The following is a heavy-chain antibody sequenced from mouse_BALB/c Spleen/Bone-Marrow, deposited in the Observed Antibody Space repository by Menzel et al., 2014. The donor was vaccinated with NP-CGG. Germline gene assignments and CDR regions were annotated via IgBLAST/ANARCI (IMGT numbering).Heavy chain of an antibody. CDR3: ANYYGSTWFAY. D-gene: IGHD1-1*01. J-gene: IGHJ3*01. Sequence: DVQLVESGGGLVKPGGSLKLSCAASGFTFSDYYMYWVRQTPEKRLEWVATISDGGSYTYYPDSVKGRFTISRDNAKNNLYLQMSSLKSEDTAMYYCANYYGSTWFAYWGQGTLVTVFA. CDR2: ISDGGSYT. CDR1: GFTFSDYY. V-gene: IGHV5-4*02.